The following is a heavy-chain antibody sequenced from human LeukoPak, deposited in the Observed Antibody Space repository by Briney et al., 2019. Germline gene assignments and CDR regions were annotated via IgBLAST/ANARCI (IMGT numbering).Heavy chain of an antibody. Sequence: PGGSLRLSCAASGFTFSNDAMAWVRQAPGKGLEWVSGISTSGTVTYYADSVKGRFTISRDNSKNTLYLQMHSLRAEDPAVYFCAKGSLWGQGTMITVSS. J-gene: IGHJ3*01. V-gene: IGHV3-23*01. CDR2: ISTSGTVT. CDR3: AKGSL. CDR1: GFTFSNDA.